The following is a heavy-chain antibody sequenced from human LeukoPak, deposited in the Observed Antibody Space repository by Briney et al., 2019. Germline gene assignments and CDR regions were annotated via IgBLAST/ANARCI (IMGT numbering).Heavy chain of an antibody. J-gene: IGHJ4*02. V-gene: IGHV4-34*10. D-gene: IGHD3-9*01. Sequence: PSETLSLTCAVYGGSFSGYFWTWIRQSPGKGLGWIGEINHRATTDYNPSLKSRVSLSVDTSKNQFSLKLTSVTAADTAVCYCARISLTGYAPISGYFDYWGQGTLVTVSS. CDR3: ARISLTGYAPISGYFDY. CDR2: INHRATT. CDR1: GGSFSGYF.